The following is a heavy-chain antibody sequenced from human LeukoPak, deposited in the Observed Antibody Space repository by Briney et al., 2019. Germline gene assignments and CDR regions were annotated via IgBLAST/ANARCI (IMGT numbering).Heavy chain of an antibody. V-gene: IGHV3-7*01. D-gene: IGHD6-19*01. CDR2: INEDGSDK. J-gene: IGHJ4*02. CDR3: TRVIVAVPGYFDYFDF. Sequence: GGSLRLSCTASGFSFSNHYMRWIRQAPGKGLEWVANINEDGSDKWHLGSVKGRFTVSRDNARNSLYLQMNSLRVEDTAVYYCTRVIVAVPGYFDYFDFWGQGVLVTVSS. CDR1: GFSFSNHY.